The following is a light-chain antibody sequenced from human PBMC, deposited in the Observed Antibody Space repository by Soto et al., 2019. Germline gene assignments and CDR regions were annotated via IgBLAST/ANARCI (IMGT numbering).Light chain of an antibody. CDR3: QHYNSYSEA. CDR1: QSLSGW. Sequence: DIQMTQSPSTLSASVGDRVTITCRASQSLSGWLAWYQQKPGKAPKLLIYKASTLKSGVPSRFSGSGSGTEFTLTISSLQPDDFATYYCQHYNSYSEAFGQGTKGGYQ. CDR2: KAS. J-gene: IGKJ1*01. V-gene: IGKV1-5*03.